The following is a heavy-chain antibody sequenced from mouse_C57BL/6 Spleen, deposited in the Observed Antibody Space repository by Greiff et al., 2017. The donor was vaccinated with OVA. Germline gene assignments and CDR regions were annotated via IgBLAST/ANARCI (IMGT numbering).Heavy chain of an antibody. D-gene: IGHD1-1*01. CDR1: GFTFSSYG. V-gene: IGHV5-6*01. J-gene: IGHJ2*01. CDR3: ARGDYYGSSYGYFDY. CDR2: ISSGGSYT. Sequence: EVMLVESGGDLVKPGGSLKLSCAAYGFTFSSYGMSWVRQTPDKRLEWVATISSGGSYTYYPDSVKGRFTISRDNAKNTLYLQMSSLKSEDTAMYYCARGDYYGSSYGYFDYGGQGTTLTVAS.